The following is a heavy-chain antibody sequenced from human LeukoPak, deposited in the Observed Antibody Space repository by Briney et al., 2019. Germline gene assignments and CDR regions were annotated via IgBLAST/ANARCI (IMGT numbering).Heavy chain of an antibody. J-gene: IGHJ6*02. V-gene: IGHV4-39*07. D-gene: IGHD3-22*01. CDR3: ARGANYYDSSGPRDYGMDV. CDR2: IYYSGST. CDR1: GGSISSSSYY. Sequence: SETLSLTCTVSGGSISSSSYYWGWIRQPPGKGLEWIGSIYYSGSTYYNPSLKSRVTISVDTSKNQFSLKLSSVTAADTAVYYCARGANYYDSSGPRDYGMDVWGQGTTVTVSS.